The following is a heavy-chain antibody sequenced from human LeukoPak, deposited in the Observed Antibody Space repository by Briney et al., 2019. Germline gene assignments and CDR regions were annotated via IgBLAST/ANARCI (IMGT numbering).Heavy chain of an antibody. V-gene: IGHV1-2*02. J-gene: IGHJ4*02. Sequence: ASVKVSFKASGYTFTGYYMHWVRQAPGQGLEWMGWINPNSGGTNYAQKFQGRVTMTRDTSISTAYMELSRLRSDDTAVYYCAREIKNDFWSGPNSKFDYWGQGTLVTVSS. CDR3: AREIKNDFWSGPNSKFDY. CDR2: INPNSGGT. CDR1: GYTFTGYY. D-gene: IGHD3-3*01.